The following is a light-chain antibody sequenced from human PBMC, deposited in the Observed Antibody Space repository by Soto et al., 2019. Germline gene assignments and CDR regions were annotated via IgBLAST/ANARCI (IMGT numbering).Light chain of an antibody. CDR1: SSNIGSST. J-gene: IGLJ2*01. V-gene: IGLV1-44*01. Sequence: QSVLTQPPSASGTPGQRVTISCSGSSSNIGSSTVNWYQQLPGTAPKLLIYSDNQRPSGVPDRFSGSKSGTSASLVISGLQSEDEADYSCARWDDRRGVVFGGGTKVTVL. CDR3: ARWDDRRGVV. CDR2: SDN.